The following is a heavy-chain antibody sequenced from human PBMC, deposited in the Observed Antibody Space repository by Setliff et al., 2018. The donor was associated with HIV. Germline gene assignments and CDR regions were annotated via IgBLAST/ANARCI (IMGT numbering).Heavy chain of an antibody. CDR3: VRDQNTPSRCRSKTCINPGDY. CDR1: GFTFSNFA. V-gene: IGHV3-30*07. CDR2: ISYDGSRT. J-gene: IGHJ4*02. Sequence: GESLKISCVASGFTFSNFAMHWVRQAPGKGPEWVSVISYDGSRTYYADSVKGRFTISRDNSKNTLYLQMDSLRAEDTAVYYCVRDQNTPSRCRSKTCINPGDYWGLGTLVTVSS. D-gene: IGHD2-2*01.